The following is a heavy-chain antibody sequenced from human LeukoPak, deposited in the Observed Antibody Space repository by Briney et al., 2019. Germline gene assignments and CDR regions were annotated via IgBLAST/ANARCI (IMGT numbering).Heavy chain of an antibody. D-gene: IGHD6-13*01. CDR1: GYTFTGYY. J-gene: IGHJ6*03. V-gene: IGHV1-2*06. CDR2: INPNSGGT. Sequence: ASVKVSCKASGYTFTGYYMHWVRQAPGQGLEWMGRINPNSGGTNYAQKFQGRVTMTRDTSISTAYMELSRLRSDDTAVYYCARDTSSSWSYYYYYYMDAWGKGTTVTVSS. CDR3: ARDTSSSWSYYYYYYMDA.